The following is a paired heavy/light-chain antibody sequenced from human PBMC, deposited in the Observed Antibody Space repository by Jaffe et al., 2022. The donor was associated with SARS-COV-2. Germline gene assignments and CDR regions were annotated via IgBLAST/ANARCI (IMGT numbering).Light chain of an antibody. CDR2: AAS. J-gene: IGKJ1*01. V-gene: IGKV1-39*01. CDR3: QQSYTFPWT. CDR1: QSISTY. Sequence: DIQMTQSPSSLSAFVGDRVTITCRASQSISTYLNWYQQKPGKAPKLLIYAASSLQIGVPSRFSGSGSGTDFTFTISSLQPEDFATYYCQQSYTFPWTFGQGTKVETK.
Heavy chain of an antibody. V-gene: IGHV3-48*02. J-gene: IGHJ4*02. CDR1: GFTFSSYS. CDR3: LRDFLYVLDY. D-gene: IGHD3-10*02. Sequence: EVQLVESGGGLVQPGGSLRLSCAASGFTFSSYSMNWVRQAPGKGLEWISYIGSSGSTIYYADSVRGRFTISRDNAKNSLYLQMNSLRDGDTAVYYCLRDFLYVLDYWGQGTLVTVSS. CDR2: IGSSGSTI.